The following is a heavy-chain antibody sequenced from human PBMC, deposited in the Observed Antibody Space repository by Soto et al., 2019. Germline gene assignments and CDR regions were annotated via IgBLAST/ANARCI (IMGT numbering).Heavy chain of an antibody. Sequence: SETLSITCTVSGGSISSYYWSWIRQPPGKGLEWIGYIYYSGSTNYNPSLKSRVTISVDTSKNQFSLKLSSVTAADTAVYYCGRFYRLYCSGGSCYSYYYMDVCGKGTTVTVSS. V-gene: IGHV4-59*01. J-gene: IGHJ6*03. D-gene: IGHD2-15*01. CDR3: GRFYRLYCSGGSCYSYYYMDV. CDR1: GGSISSYY. CDR2: IYYSGST.